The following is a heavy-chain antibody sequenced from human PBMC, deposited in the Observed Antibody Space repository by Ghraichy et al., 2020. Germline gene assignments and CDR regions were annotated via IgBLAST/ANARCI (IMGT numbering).Heavy chain of an antibody. CDR1: GGSISSYY. D-gene: IGHD2-2*01. J-gene: IGHJ4*02. Sequence: SETLSLTCTVSGGSISSYYWSWIRQPPGKGLEWIGYIYYSGSTNYNPSLKSRVTISVDTSKNQFSLKLSSVTAADPAVYYCARHQAYCSSTSCYGPETYFDYWGQGTLVTVSS. V-gene: IGHV4-59*08. CDR3: ARHQAYCSSTSCYGPETYFDY. CDR2: IYYSGST.